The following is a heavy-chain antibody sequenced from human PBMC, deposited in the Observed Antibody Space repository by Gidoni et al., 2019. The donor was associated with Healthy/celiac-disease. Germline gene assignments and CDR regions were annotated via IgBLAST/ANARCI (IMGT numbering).Heavy chain of an antibody. CDR3: AKDGSGSGDWYCDL. D-gene: IGHD1-26*01. V-gene: IGHV3-23*01. CDR1: GFTFSSYA. J-gene: IGHJ2*01. CDR2: ISGSGGST. Sequence: EVQLFESGGGLVQPGGSLRLSCAAPGFTFSSYALSWVRQDPGKGLEWVSAISGSGGSTYYADSVKGRFTISRDNSKNTLYLQMNSLRAEDTAVYYCAKDGSGSGDWYCDLWGRGTLVTVSS.